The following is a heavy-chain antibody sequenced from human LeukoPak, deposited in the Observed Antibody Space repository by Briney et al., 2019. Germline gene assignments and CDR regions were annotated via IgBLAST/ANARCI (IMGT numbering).Heavy chain of an antibody. Sequence: PSQTLSLTCTLSGGSITSGRYYWTWIRQHPQRGLEWIGYVSYSGSTNYNSSLKSRLTISADTLKNQFYLRLTSVTAADTAVYYCARDPRGDITGTTFDRWGQGTLVTVSS. J-gene: IGHJ5*02. CDR1: GGSITSGRYY. D-gene: IGHD1-20*01. V-gene: IGHV4-31*03. CDR2: VSYSGST. CDR3: ARDPRGDITGTTFDR.